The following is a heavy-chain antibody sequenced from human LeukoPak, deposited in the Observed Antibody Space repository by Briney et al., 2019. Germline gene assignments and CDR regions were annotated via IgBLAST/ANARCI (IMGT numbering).Heavy chain of an antibody. CDR3: AKDGKAVAGQLLFDY. CDR2: ISGSGGST. Sequence: GGSLRLSCEASGFTFSSYAMSWVRQAPGKGLEWVSAISGSGGSTYYADSVEGRFTISRDNSKNTLYLQMNSLRAEDTAVYYCAKDGKAVAGQLLFDYWGQGTLVTVSS. J-gene: IGHJ4*02. V-gene: IGHV3-23*01. D-gene: IGHD6-19*01. CDR1: GFTFSSYA.